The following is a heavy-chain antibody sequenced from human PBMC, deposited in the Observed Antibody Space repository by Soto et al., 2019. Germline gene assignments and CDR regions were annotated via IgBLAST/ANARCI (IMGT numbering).Heavy chain of an antibody. CDR1: GGSISTNNYY. Sequence: LSLTCTVSGGSISTNNYYWGWIRQPPGKGLEWIGSIYYSGSTSYNPSLKNRVTISVDTSKNQFSLKLSSVTAADTAVYYCARQPRYSGYDYMVKGTLVTVSS. CDR2: IYYSGST. D-gene: IGHD5-12*01. V-gene: IGHV4-39*01. J-gene: IGHJ4*02. CDR3: ARQPRYSGYDY.